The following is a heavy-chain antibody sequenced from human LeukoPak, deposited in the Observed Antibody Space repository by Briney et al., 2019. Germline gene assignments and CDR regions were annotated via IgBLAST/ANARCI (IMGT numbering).Heavy chain of an antibody. CDR2: ISSNGGST. D-gene: IGHD2-15*01. CDR1: GFTFSSYA. CDR3: AKSSVVVVAAIGNWFDP. J-gene: IGHJ5*02. V-gene: IGHV3-64*01. Sequence: GGSLRLSCAASGFTFSSYAMHWVRQAPGKGLEYVSAISSNGGSTYYANSVKGRFTISRDNSKNTLYLQMNSLRAEDTAVYYCAKSSVVVVAAIGNWFDPWGQGTLVTVSS.